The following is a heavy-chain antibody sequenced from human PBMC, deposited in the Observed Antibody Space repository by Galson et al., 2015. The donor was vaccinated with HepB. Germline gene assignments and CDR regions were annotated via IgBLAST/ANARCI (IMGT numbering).Heavy chain of an antibody. CDR1: GFTFSSYG. V-gene: IGHV3-30*18. Sequence: SLRLSCAASGFTFSSYGMHWVRQAPGKGLEWVSAISYDGSNKYYADSVKGRFTISRDNSKNTLYLQMNSLRAEDTAVYYCAKDVGDTAMVTIDYWGQGTLVTVSS. CDR2: ISYDGSNK. CDR3: AKDVGDTAMVTIDY. J-gene: IGHJ4*02. D-gene: IGHD5-18*01.